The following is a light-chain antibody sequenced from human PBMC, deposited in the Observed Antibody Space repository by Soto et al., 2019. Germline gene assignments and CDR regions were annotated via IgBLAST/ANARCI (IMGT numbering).Light chain of an antibody. CDR3: QVWDSGSDHVV. J-gene: IGLJ2*01. Sequence: SYELSQPPSVSVAPRQTATVTCGALNIGRKRVHWYQQRPGQAPVLVVSDESDRPSGIPERFAVSKSGNTATLTISRVEAGDEADYYCQVWDSGSDHVVFGGGTKLTVL. CDR1: NIGRKR. V-gene: IGLV3-21*02. CDR2: DES.